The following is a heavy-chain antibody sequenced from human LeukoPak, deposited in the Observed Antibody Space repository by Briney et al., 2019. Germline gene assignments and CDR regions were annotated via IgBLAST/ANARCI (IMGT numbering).Heavy chain of an antibody. V-gene: IGHV3-7*04. CDR2: IKHDGTET. CDR1: GFTFSSYW. J-gene: IGHJ4*02. CDR3: ARGRYSSGWYHDF. Sequence: GGSLRLSCAASGFTFSSYWMSWVRQAPGKGLEWVANIKHDGTETKYVDSVKGRFTISRDNAKNSLYLQMNSLRAEDTAVYFCARGRYSSGWYHDFWGQGALVTVSS. D-gene: IGHD6-19*01.